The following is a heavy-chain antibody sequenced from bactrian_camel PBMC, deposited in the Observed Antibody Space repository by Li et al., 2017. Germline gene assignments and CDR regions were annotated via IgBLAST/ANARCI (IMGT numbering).Heavy chain of an antibody. J-gene: IGHJ4*01. CDR1: GFTFSSYY. V-gene: IGHV3-2*01. CDR3: ATRVAGTYNY. D-gene: IGHD1*01. Sequence: HVQLVESGGGLVQPGGSLRLSCAASGFTFSSYYMSWVRQVPGEGLEWVSSITSAGSATAYEVSVKGRFTISRDNAKNTVYLQMNSLKPEVTAVYYCATRVAGTYNYWGQGTQVTVS. CDR2: ITSAGSAT.